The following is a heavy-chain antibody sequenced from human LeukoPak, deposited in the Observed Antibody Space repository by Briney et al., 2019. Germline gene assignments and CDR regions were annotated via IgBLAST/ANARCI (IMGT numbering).Heavy chain of an antibody. V-gene: IGHV3-48*03. CDR3: ARDMSAAGDY. D-gene: IGHD6-13*01. Sequence: GGSLRLSCAPSGFTLSGYEMNWGRQAPGEGLEWVSYISSSGSTIYSADSVKGRFTISRDNAKNSLYLQMNSLRADDTAVYYCARDMSAAGDYWGQGTLVTVSS. CDR1: GFTLSGYE. CDR2: ISSSGSTI. J-gene: IGHJ4*02.